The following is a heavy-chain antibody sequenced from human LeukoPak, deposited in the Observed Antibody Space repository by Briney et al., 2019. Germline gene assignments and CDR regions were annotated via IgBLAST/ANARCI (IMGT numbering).Heavy chain of an antibody. Sequence: ASVKVSCKASGYTFTSYYMHWVRQAPGQGLEWMGIINPSGGSTSYAQKFQGRVTMTRDTSTSTVYMELSSLRSEDTAVYYCARDPMVRGSPGINFGWFDPWGQGTLVTVSS. CDR3: ARDPMVRGSPGINFGWFDP. J-gene: IGHJ5*02. V-gene: IGHV1-46*01. D-gene: IGHD3-10*01. CDR2: INPSGGST. CDR1: GYTFTSYY.